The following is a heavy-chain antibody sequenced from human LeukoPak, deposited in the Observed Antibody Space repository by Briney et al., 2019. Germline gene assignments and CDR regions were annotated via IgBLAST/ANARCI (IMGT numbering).Heavy chain of an antibody. CDR2: IIPIFGTA. D-gene: IGHD3-3*01. V-gene: IGHV1-69*13. CDR3: ARPQRAYYDFWSGYYDAFDI. Sequence: ASVKVSCKASGGTFSSYAISWVRQAPGQGLEWMGGIIPIFGTANYAQKFQGRVTITADESTSTAYMELSSLRSEDTAVYYCARPQRAYYDFWSGYYDAFDIWGQGTMVTVSS. CDR1: GGTFSSYA. J-gene: IGHJ3*02.